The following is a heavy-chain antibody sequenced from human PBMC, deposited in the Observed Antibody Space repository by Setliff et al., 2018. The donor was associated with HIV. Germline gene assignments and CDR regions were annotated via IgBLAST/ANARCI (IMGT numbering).Heavy chain of an antibody. CDR2: IYYTGSP. D-gene: IGHD6-6*01. J-gene: IGHJ6*03. Sequence: SETLSLTCTVSGGSISSSRYYWGWVRQPPGKGLEWIGGIYYTGSPFYNPSLKSRVTISVDTSNNQFSLRLSSVTAADTAVYYCARGGGTSSPIDYHYYIDVWGKGTTVTVS. CDR1: GGSISSSRYY. V-gene: IGHV4-39*01. CDR3: ARGGGTSSPIDYHYYIDV.